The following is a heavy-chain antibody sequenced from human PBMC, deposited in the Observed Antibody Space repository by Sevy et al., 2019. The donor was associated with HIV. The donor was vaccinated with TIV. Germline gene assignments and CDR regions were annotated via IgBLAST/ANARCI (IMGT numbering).Heavy chain of an antibody. D-gene: IGHD3-3*01. CDR2: IKQDGSEK. Sequence: GGSLRLSCAASGFTFSSYWMSWVRQAPGKGLEWVANIKQDGSEKYYVDSVKGRFTISRDNAKNSLYLQMNSLRAEDTAVYYCAREKKSGYSPPPKYYYYYGMDVWGQGTTVTVSS. CDR3: AREKKSGYSPPPKYYYYYGMDV. J-gene: IGHJ6*02. V-gene: IGHV3-7*03. CDR1: GFTFSSYW.